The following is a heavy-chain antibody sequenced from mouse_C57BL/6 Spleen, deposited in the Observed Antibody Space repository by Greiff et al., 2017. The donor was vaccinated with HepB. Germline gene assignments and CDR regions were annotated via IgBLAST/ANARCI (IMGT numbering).Heavy chain of an antibody. CDR1: GYAFSSSW. D-gene: IGHD2-4*01. CDR3: ARPDYDYDGFAY. J-gene: IGHJ3*01. CDR2: IYPGDGDT. Sequence: QVQLQQSGPELVKPGASVKISCKASGYAFSSSWMNWVKQRPGKGLEWIGRIYPGDGDTNYNGKFKGKATLTADKSSSTAYRQLSSLTSEDSAVYFCARPDYDYDGFAYWGEGTLVTVSA. V-gene: IGHV1-82*01.